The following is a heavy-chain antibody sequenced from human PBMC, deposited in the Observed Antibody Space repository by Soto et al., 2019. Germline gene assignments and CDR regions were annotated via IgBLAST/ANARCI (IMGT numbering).Heavy chain of an antibody. CDR2: INHSGST. V-gene: IGHV4-34*01. J-gene: IGHJ3*02. D-gene: IGHD6-19*01. Sequence: SETLSLTCAVYGGSFSGYYWSWIRQPPGKGLEWIGEINHSGSTNYNPSLKSRVTISVDTSKNQFSLKLSSVTAADTAVYYCARVPDEDVAVAGFWGFSGFDIWGQGTMVTVSS. CDR1: GGSFSGYY. CDR3: ARVPDEDVAVAGFWGFSGFDI.